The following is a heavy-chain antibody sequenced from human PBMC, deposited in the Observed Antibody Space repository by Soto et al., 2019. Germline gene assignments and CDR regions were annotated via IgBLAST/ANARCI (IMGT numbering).Heavy chain of an antibody. CDR3: ARHVDTAMVTSNYYYYLEV. D-gene: IGHD5-18*01. J-gene: IGHJ6*03. V-gene: IGHV5-51*01. CDR1: GYSFTSYW. Sequence: PGESLKISCKGSGYSFTSYWISWVRQMPGKGLEWMGIIYPGDSDTRYSPSFQGQVTISADKSISTAYLQWSSLKASDTAMYYCARHVDTAMVTSNYYYYLEVWGKGTTVTVSS. CDR2: IYPGDSDT.